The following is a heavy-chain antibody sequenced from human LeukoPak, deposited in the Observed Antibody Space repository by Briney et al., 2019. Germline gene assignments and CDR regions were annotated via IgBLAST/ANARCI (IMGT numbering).Heavy chain of an antibody. CDR2: ISASGVMT. V-gene: IGHV3-23*01. Sequence: PGGSLRLSCAASGFTFSSYGMSWVRQAPGKGLEWVSSISASGVMTYYADSVKGRFTVSRDNSKNSLYLQMSSLTAADTAVYYCAKDRSIGTYYTFDHWGQGTLVTVSS. CDR3: AKDRSIGTYYTFDH. J-gene: IGHJ4*02. D-gene: IGHD1-26*01. CDR1: GFTFSSYG.